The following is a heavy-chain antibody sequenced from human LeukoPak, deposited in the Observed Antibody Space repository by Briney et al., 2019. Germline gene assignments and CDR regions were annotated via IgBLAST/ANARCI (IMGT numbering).Heavy chain of an antibody. CDR3: ARGPLNWGYGY. D-gene: IGHD7-27*01. CDR2: MSPNSGDT. V-gene: IGHV1-8*01. CDR1: GYTFTSYD. Sequence: WASVKVSCKASGYTFTSYDFNWVRQATGQRPEWMGWMSPNSGDTGYAQKFQDRVTMTRNTSISTAYMELSSLRSDDTAVYYCARGPLNWGYGYWGPGTLVTVSS. J-gene: IGHJ4*02.